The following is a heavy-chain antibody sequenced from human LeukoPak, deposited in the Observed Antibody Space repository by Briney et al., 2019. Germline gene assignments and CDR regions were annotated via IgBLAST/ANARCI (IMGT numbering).Heavy chain of an antibody. V-gene: IGHV4-39*07. CDR3: ARNLLDLDWLDAFDI. CDR2: ILYSGCT. Sequence: TESLSLTCTVPGGSVNTPNYYGGCIRQTPGKGLEWIGNILYSGCTYCSPSRTSRVTISIDTSRTQFSLKLSSVTAADTAVYYCARNLLDLDWLDAFDIWGQGTMVTVSS. J-gene: IGHJ3*02. CDR1: GGSVNTPNYY. D-gene: IGHD3/OR15-3a*01.